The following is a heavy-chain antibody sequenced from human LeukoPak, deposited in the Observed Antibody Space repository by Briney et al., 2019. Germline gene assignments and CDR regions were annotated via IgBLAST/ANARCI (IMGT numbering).Heavy chain of an antibody. V-gene: IGHV3-21*01. CDR3: ARHTEWVDY. J-gene: IGHJ4*02. CDR1: GFTFSAYG. Sequence: GGSLRLSCAASGFTFSAYGMHWVRQAPGKGLEWVSYISGGSSFTYYVDSVKGRFTISRDNAKNSLYLQMNSLRAEDTAVYYCARHTEWVDYWGQGTLVTVSS. CDR2: ISGGSSFT. D-gene: IGHD1-26*01.